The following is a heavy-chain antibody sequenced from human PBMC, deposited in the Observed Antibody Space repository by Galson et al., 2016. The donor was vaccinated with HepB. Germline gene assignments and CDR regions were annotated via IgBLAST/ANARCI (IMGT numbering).Heavy chain of an antibody. V-gene: IGHV3-66*01. CDR1: GFTVSSNY. CDR2: IYRGDST. D-gene: IGHD2/OR15-2a*01. CDR3: ATEAPILAPTLDY. Sequence: SLRLSCAASGFTVSSNYMNWVRQAPGKGLEWVSVIYRGDSTYYADSVKGRFTISRDNSKNTLYLQMNSLRAEDTAVYYCATEAPILAPTLDYWGQGTLVTVSS. J-gene: IGHJ4*02.